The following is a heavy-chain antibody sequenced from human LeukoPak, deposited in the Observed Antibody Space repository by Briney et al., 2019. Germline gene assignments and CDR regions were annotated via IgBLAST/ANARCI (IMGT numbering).Heavy chain of an antibody. V-gene: IGHV3-23*01. J-gene: IGHJ4*02. CDR1: GFTFSSYA. CDR3: AKTSSSSGE. D-gene: IGHD6-6*01. CDR2: ISDSGGKT. Sequence: AGGSLRLSCSTSGFTFSSYAMSWVRQASGKGLEWVSAISDSGGKTYYANSVKGRFTISRDNSENTLYLQMTSLKAEDTAVYFCAKTSSSSGEWGQGTLVTVS.